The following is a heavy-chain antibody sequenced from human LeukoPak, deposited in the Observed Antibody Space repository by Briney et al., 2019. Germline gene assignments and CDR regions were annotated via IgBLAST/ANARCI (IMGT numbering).Heavy chain of an antibody. V-gene: IGHV3-33*01. J-gene: IGHJ3*02. CDR3: ARGGYYDSSGSDAFDI. Sequence: GGSLRLSCAASGFTFSSYGMHWVRQAPGKGLEWVAVIWYDGSNKYYADSVKGRFTISRDNSKNTLYLQMNSLRAEDTAVYYCARGGYYDSSGSDAFDIWGLGTMVTVSS. D-gene: IGHD3-22*01. CDR1: GFTFSSYG. CDR2: IWYDGSNK.